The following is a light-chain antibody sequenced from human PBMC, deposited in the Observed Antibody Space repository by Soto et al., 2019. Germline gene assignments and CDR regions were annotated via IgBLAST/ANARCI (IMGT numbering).Light chain of an antibody. CDR2: GAS. CDR1: QSVSSTY. Sequence: EIVLTQSPGTLSLSPGERATLSCRASQSVSSTYLAWYQQNPGQAPRLLIYGASSRATGIPDRFSGSGSGTDFTLTISRLEPEDFAGYFCQQYGSASYTFGQGTKLEIK. J-gene: IGKJ2*01. CDR3: QQYGSASYT. V-gene: IGKV3-20*01.